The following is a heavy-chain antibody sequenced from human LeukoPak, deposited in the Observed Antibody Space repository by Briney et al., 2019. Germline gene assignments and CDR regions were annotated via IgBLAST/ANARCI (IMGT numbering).Heavy chain of an antibody. J-gene: IGHJ4*02. CDR2: IKQDGSEK. D-gene: IGHD3-22*01. CDR3: ARSPPEANYYDSSGFDY. CDR1: GFTFSSYW. Sequence: GGSLRLSCAASGFTFSSYWMSWVRQPPGKGLEWVANIKQDGSEKYYVDSVKGRFTISRDNAKNSLYLQMNSLRAEDTAVYYCARSPPEANYYDSSGFDYWGQGTLVTVSS. V-gene: IGHV3-7*01.